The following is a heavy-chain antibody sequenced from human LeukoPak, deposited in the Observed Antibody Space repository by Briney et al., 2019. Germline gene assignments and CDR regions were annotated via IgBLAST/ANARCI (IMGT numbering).Heavy chain of an antibody. Sequence: PGGSLRLSCAASGFTVSSNYMNWVRQAPGKGLVWVSRINGDGSTTDHADSVRGRFTISRDNAKNTLYLQMNSLRVEDTAIYYCARDFRNLGLDVWGQGTTVTVSS. CDR1: GFTVSSNY. CDR3: ARDFRNLGLDV. J-gene: IGHJ6*02. CDR2: INGDGSTT. D-gene: IGHD1-14*01. V-gene: IGHV3-74*01.